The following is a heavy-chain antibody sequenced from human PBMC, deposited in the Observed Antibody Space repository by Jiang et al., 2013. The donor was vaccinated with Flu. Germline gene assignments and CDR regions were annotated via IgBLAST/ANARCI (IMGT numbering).Heavy chain of an antibody. CDR3: AKVGFPNYYYYYYMDV. CDR2: ISYDGSNK. J-gene: IGHJ6*03. Sequence: WVAVISYDGSNKYYADSVKGRFTISRDNSKNTLYLQMNSLRAEDTAVYYCAKVGFPNYYYYYYMDVWGKGTTVTVSS. D-gene: IGHD3-10*01. V-gene: IGHV3-30*18.